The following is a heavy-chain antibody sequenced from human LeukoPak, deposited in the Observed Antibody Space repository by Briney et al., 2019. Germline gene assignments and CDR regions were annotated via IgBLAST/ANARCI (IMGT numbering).Heavy chain of an antibody. CDR2: ISDSSSST. CDR3: ARAGYGDPHFDF. Sequence: PGGSLRLSCAASGFTFSDYYMSWIRQAPGKGLEWVSYISDSSSSTNYADSVRGRFAISRDNAKNSLYLQMNSLRAEDTAAYYCARAGYGDPHFDFWGQGTLVTVSS. V-gene: IGHV3-11*06. D-gene: IGHD4-17*01. CDR1: GFTFSDYY. J-gene: IGHJ4*02.